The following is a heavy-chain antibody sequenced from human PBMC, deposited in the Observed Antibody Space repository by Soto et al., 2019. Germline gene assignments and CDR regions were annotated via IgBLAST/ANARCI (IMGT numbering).Heavy chain of an antibody. CDR3: ARGQGAAIGDYYYHGMDV. CDR1: GFIFSGSA. CDR2: IRSRANNFAT. D-gene: IGHD2-2*02. Sequence: GGSLRLSCAASGFIFSGSAIHWVRQASGKGLEWVGRIRSRANNFATSSAASVKGRFTFSRDDSKNTAYLQMNTLKPEDTAVYYCARGQGAAIGDYYYHGMDVWGQGTTVPVSS. V-gene: IGHV3-73*01. J-gene: IGHJ6*02.